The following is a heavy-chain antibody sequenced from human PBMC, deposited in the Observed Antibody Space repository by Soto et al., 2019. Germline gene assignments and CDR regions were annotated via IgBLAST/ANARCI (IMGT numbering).Heavy chain of an antibody. D-gene: IGHD2-21*02. CDR1: GLTFSYYS. CDR2: IRSKADSYAT. CDR3: TSQYCGGDCSRVDP. V-gene: IGHV3-73*01. Sequence: GGSLRLSCAVSGLTFSYYSMNWVRQASGKGLEWVGRIRSKADSYATAYAASVKGRFTISRDDSKNTAYLQMNSLKTEDTAVYCCTSQYCGGDCSRVDPWGQGTLVTVLL. J-gene: IGHJ5*02.